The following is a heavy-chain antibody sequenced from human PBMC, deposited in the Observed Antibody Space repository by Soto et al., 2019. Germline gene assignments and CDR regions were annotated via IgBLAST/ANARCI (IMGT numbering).Heavy chain of an antibody. Sequence: GGSLRLSCAASGFTFSSYAMSWVRQAPGKGLEWVSAISGSGGSTYYADSVKGRFTISRDNSKNTLYLQMNSLRDEDTAVYYGAKDYSRGSPGGIFDYWGQGTLVTVSS. CDR2: ISGSGGST. D-gene: IGHD2-21*01. J-gene: IGHJ4*01. CDR3: AKDYSRGSPGGIFDY. V-gene: IGHV3-23*01. CDR1: GFTFSSYA.